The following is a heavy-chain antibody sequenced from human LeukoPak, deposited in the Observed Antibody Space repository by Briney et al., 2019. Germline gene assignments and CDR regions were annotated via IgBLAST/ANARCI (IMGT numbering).Heavy chain of an antibody. CDR2: INHSGST. V-gene: IGHV4-34*01. CDR3: ARYIVSYPHDAFDI. J-gene: IGHJ3*02. Sequence: SETLSLTCAVYGGSCSGYYWSWIRQPPGKGLEWIGEINHSGSTNYNPSLKSRVTISVDTSKNQFSLKLSSVTAADTAVYYCARYIVSYPHDAFDIWGQGTMVTVSS. CDR1: GGSCSGYY. D-gene: IGHD1-26*01.